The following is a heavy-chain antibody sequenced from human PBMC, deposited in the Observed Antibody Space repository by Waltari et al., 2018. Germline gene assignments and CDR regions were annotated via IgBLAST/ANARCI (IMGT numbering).Heavy chain of an antibody. CDR3: ARFSSSWYALDY. Sequence: QVQLQESAPGLVKLPETLSLPCPVSGSSLSSGYSWGWIRQPPGKGLEWSGSIYHSGSTYYNPSLKSRVTISVDTSKNQFSLKLSSVTAADTAVYYCARFSSSWYALDYWGQGTLVTVSS. CDR2: IYHSGST. D-gene: IGHD6-13*01. J-gene: IGHJ4*02. V-gene: IGHV4-38-2*01. CDR1: GSSLSSGYS.